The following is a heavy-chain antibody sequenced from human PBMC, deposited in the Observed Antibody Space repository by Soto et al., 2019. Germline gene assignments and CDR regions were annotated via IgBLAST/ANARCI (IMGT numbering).Heavy chain of an antibody. CDR1: GYTFTSYG. CDR2: ISAYNGNT. V-gene: IGHV1-18*01. J-gene: IGHJ5*02. D-gene: IGHD3-22*01. Sequence: ASVKVSCKASGYTFTSYGIGWVRQAPGQGLEWMGWISAYNGNTNYAQKLQGRVTITRDTSASTAYMELSSLRSEDTAVYYCARGYYDSSGYDPWGQGTLVTVSS. CDR3: ARGYYDSSGYDP.